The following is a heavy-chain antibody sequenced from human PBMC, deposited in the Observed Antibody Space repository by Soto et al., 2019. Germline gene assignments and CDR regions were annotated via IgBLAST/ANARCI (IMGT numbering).Heavy chain of an antibody. CDR2: IFHSGIT. CDR1: GGSISSNNW. Sequence: QVQLQESGPGLVKPSGTLSLTCVVSGGSISSNNWWSWVRQPPGKGLEWIGEIFHSGITTYNPSLKCRTTLSLDKSTNQFSLMLRPVTAADTAVYYLASVHDDVWGRYRLASGDDIFDIWGQGTVVTVSS. CDR3: ASVHDDVWGRYRLASGDDIFDI. V-gene: IGHV4-4*02. J-gene: IGHJ3*02. D-gene: IGHD3-16*02.